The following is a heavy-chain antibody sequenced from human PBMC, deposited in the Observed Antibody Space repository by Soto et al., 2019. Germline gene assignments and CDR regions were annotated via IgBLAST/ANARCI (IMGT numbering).Heavy chain of an antibody. CDR1: GFTFSSYG. Sequence: GGSLRLSCAASGFTFSSYGMHWVRQAPGKGLEWVAVISYDGSNKYYADSVKGRFTISRDNSKNTLYLQMNSLRAEDTAVYYCAKDLGSGWYGGRDYWGQGTLVTVSS. J-gene: IGHJ4*02. CDR2: ISYDGSNK. CDR3: AKDLGSGWYGGRDY. D-gene: IGHD6-19*01. V-gene: IGHV3-30*18.